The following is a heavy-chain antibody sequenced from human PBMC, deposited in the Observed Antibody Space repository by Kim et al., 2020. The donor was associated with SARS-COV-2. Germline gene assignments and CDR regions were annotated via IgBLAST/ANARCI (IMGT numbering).Heavy chain of an antibody. D-gene: IGHD3-22*01. Sequence: FTISRDNSKNTLYLQMNSLRAEDTAVYYCARVNLPGGLETDDSSGYYYDYWGQGTLVTVSS. V-gene: IGHV3-30*07. J-gene: IGHJ4*02. CDR3: ARVNLPGGLETDDSSGYYYDY.